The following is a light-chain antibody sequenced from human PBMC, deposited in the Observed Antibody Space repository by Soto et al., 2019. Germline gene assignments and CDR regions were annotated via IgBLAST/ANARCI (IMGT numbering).Light chain of an antibody. Sequence: QSVLTQPASVSGSPGQSITISCTGTSSDVGGYNYVSWYQQHPGKAPKLMIYEVNYRPSGVSDRFSGSKSGTTASLTISGLQAEDEADYYCTSYTSSITYVFGTGTKVTVL. CDR3: TSYTSSITYV. CDR1: SSDVGGYNY. CDR2: EVN. J-gene: IGLJ1*01. V-gene: IGLV2-14*01.